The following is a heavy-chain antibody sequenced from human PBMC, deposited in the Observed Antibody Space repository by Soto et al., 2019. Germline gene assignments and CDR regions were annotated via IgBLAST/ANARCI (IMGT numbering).Heavy chain of an antibody. D-gene: IGHD3-9*01. J-gene: IGHJ4*02. CDR1: GFTFSSYW. CDR3: ARDGTDILTGRPNTYYFDY. Sequence: PGGSLRLSCAASGFTFSSYWMSWVRQAPGKGLEWVANIKQDGSEKYYVDSVKGRFTISRDNAKNSLYLQMNSLRAEDTAVYYCARDGTDILTGRPNTYYFDYWGQGTLVTVSS. CDR2: IKQDGSEK. V-gene: IGHV3-7*01.